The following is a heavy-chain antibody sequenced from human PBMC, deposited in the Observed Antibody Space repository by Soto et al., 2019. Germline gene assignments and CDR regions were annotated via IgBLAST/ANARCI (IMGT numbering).Heavy chain of an antibody. CDR1: GYIFTNFY. V-gene: IGHV1-46*03. Sequence: QVQLVQPGAEVKKPGASVKFSCKASGYIFTNFYIHWVRQAPGQGLEWIEIINPNGGSTNYAQNFQGRVTMTRDTSTSTVYMDLSSLRSEDTAVYYCTRGLASGDYWGQGTRITVSS. D-gene: IGHD6-6*01. J-gene: IGHJ4*02. CDR3: TRGLASGDY. CDR2: INPNGGST.